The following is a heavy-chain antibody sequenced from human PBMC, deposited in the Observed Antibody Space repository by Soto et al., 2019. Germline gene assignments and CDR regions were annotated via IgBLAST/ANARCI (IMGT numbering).Heavy chain of an antibody. Sequence: QVQLVQSGAEVKKPGSSVKVSCKASGGTFSSYAISWERQAPGQGLEWMGGIIPTFGTPNYAQKFQGRVTFTADESTSTAYMGLSGLSSEDTAVYYCARDRCSGGSCYSLFDYWGQGTLVTVSS. J-gene: IGHJ4*02. D-gene: IGHD2-15*01. CDR2: IIPTFGTP. V-gene: IGHV1-69*01. CDR3: ARDRCSGGSCYSLFDY. CDR1: GGTFSSYA.